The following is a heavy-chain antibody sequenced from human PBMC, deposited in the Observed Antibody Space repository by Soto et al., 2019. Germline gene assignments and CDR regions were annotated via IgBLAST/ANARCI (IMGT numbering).Heavy chain of an antibody. CDR2: IYYSGST. Sequence: SETLALTSTVSGGYISSSDWSWIRQAPGKGLEWIGYIYYSGSTNYNPSLKSRVTISVDTSKNQFSLKLSSVTAADTAVYYCARAITMVRGVILEGFDYWGQGTLVTVS. J-gene: IGHJ4*02. CDR1: GGYISSSD. CDR3: ARAITMVRGVILEGFDY. D-gene: IGHD3-10*01. V-gene: IGHV4-59*01.